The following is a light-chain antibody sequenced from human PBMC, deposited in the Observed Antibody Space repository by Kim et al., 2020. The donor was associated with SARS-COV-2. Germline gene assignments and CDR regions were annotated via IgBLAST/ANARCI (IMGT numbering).Light chain of an antibody. Sequence: QSVLTQPPSASGTPGQRVTISCSGSSSNIGSYYVYWYQQFPGTAPKLLIYRNNQRPSGVPDRFSGSKSGTSASLAISGLRSEDEADYYCAAWDDSLSGVVFGGGTQLTVL. J-gene: IGLJ2*01. V-gene: IGLV1-47*01. CDR3: AAWDDSLSGVV. CDR1: SSNIGSYY. CDR2: RNN.